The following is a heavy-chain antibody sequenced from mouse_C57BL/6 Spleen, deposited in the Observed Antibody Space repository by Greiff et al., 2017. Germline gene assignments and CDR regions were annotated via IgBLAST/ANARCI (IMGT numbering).Heavy chain of an antibody. J-gene: IGHJ3*01. Sequence: EVHLVESGGGLVKPGGSLKLSCAASGFTFSDYGMHWVRQAPEKGLEWVAYISSGSSTIYYADTVKGRFTISRYNDKNTLFLQMTSLRSEDTAMYYCGSPYDYDAWFAYWGQGTLVTVSA. V-gene: IGHV5-17*01. CDR1: GFTFSDYG. CDR3: GSPYDYDAWFAY. D-gene: IGHD2-4*01. CDR2: ISSGSSTI.